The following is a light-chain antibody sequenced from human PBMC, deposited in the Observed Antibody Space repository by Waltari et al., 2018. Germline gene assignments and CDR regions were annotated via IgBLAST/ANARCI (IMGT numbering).Light chain of an antibody. Sequence: EIVLTQSPATLSLSAGERATLSCRASQSVFNYLAWYQQKPGQAPRLLIYDTSKRATGSPARCSGSGSGTDFTLTISNLEAEDFALYFCQQGSVLPLTFGGGTKVDIK. CDR3: QQGSVLPLT. CDR2: DTS. J-gene: IGKJ4*01. CDR1: QSVFNY. V-gene: IGKV3-11*01.